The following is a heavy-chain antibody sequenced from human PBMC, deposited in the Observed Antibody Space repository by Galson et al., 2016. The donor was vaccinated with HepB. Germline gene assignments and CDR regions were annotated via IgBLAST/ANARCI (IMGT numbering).Heavy chain of an antibody. D-gene: IGHD3-10*01. V-gene: IGHV4-39*01. J-gene: IGHJ4*02. Sequence: SETLSLTCSVSGGAISSNSFFWAWIRQPPGKGLEWVLIFSYGGNTYYNPSLRSRVTMSVDTSKNQFSLRLSSVTAADTAVYYCARRTRYYNLPEITGGYYFDYWGQGILVTVSS. CDR3: ARRTRYYNLPEITGGYYFDY. CDR2: FSYGGNT. CDR1: GGAISSNSFF.